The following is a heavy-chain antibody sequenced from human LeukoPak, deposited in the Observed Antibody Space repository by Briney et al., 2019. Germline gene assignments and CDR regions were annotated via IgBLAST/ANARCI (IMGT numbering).Heavy chain of an antibody. Sequence: ASVKVSCKASGYTFTSYDINWVRQATGQGLEWMGWMNPNSGNTGYAQKFQGRVTMTRDTSISTAYMELSRLRSDDTAVYYCARDFNGNPADYWGQGTLVTVSS. D-gene: IGHD4-23*01. CDR1: GYTFTSYD. CDR2: MNPNSGNT. J-gene: IGHJ4*02. CDR3: ARDFNGNPADY. V-gene: IGHV1-8*01.